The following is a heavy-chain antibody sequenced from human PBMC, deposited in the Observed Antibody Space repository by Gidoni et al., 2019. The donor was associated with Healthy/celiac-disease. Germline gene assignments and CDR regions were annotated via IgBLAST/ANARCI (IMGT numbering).Heavy chain of an antibody. CDR2: ISYDGSNK. CDR3: AKDLGMGWYTEPSGADY. D-gene: IGHD3-3*01. V-gene: IGHV3-30*18. CDR1: GFTFSSYG. Sequence: QVQLVESGGGVVQPGRSLRLSCAASGFTFSSYGMHWVRQAPGKGLEWVAVISYDGSNKYYADSVKGRFTISRDNSKNTLYLQMNSLRAEDTAVYYCAKDLGMGWYTEPSGADYWGQGTLVTVSS. J-gene: IGHJ4*02.